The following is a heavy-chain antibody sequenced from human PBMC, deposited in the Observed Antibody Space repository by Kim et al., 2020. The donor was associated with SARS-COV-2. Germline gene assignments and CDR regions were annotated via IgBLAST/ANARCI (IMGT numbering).Heavy chain of an antibody. J-gene: IGHJ6*02. Sequence: ASVKVSCKAPGNSFISYAINWVRQAPGQGPEWMGWINTNTGNPSYAQGFTGRFVFSLDTSVSTAYLQISNLKAEDTAVYFCAGTGAGAFLYWYHGMDVWGQGTTVTVSS. CDR2: INTNTGNP. CDR1: GNSFISYA. D-gene: IGHD7-27*01. CDR3: AGTGAGAFLYWYHGMDV. V-gene: IGHV7-4-1*02.